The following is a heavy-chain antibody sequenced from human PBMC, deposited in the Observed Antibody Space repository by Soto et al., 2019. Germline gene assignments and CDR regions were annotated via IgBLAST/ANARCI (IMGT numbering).Heavy chain of an antibody. Sequence: QVQLVQSGAEEKKPGASVKVSCKASGYTFTSYAMHWVRQAPGQRLEWMGWINAGNGNTKYSQKFQGRVTITRDTAASTGYKELSSLKYEDTAVYYCARDRGRYYYGSGINYYYRLDVWGQGTTVTVSS. J-gene: IGHJ6*02. CDR2: INAGNGNT. CDR3: ARDRGRYYYGSGINYYYRLDV. CDR1: GYTFTSYA. D-gene: IGHD3-10*01. V-gene: IGHV1-3*05.